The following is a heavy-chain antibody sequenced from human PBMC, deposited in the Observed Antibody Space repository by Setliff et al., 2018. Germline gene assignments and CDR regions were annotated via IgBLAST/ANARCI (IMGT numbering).Heavy chain of an antibody. V-gene: IGHV5-51*01. J-gene: IGHJ3*01. Sequence: PGESLKISCKGSGYPFTDYWIAWVRQMPGKGLEWMGIIYPGDSDTRYSPSFQGQVTISADKSINTAYLQWSSLKASDTAIYYCTRHEDRNKCTSSSCYRENDAFDVWGQGATVTVSS. CDR2: IYPGDSDT. CDR1: GYPFTDYW. D-gene: IGHD2-2*01. CDR3: TRHEDRNKCTSSSCYRENDAFDV.